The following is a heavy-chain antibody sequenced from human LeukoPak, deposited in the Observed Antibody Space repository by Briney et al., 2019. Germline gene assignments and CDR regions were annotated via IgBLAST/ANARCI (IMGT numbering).Heavy chain of an antibody. V-gene: IGHV4-59*01. D-gene: IGHD1-14*01. CDR1: GGSTSSYY. Sequence: SETLSLTCTVSGGSTSSYYWSWIRQPPGKGLEWIGYIYYSGSTNYNPSLKSRVTISVDTSKNQFSLKLSSVTAADTAVYYCARGGPNLKFDPWGQGTLVTVSS. CDR3: ARGGPNLKFDP. J-gene: IGHJ5*02. CDR2: IYYSGST.